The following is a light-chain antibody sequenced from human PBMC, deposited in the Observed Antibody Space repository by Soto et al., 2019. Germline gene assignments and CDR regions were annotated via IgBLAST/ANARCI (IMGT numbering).Light chain of an antibody. J-gene: IGKJ1*01. Sequence: QMTQSPSTLSASVGDRVTITCRANQSISFWLAWYQQKPGKAPKVLIYDASSLESGVPSRFSGSGSGTEFTLTISSLQPDDFATYYCQHYNRYSEAFGQGTKVDIK. V-gene: IGKV1-5*01. CDR2: DAS. CDR3: QHYNRYSEA. CDR1: QSISFW.